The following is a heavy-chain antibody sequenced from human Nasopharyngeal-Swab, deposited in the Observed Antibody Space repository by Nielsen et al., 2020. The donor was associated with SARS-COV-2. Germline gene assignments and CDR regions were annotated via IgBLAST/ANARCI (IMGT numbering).Heavy chain of an antibody. D-gene: IGHD2-2*01. J-gene: IGHJ3*02. V-gene: IGHV3-48*04. Sequence: LKISCAASGFTFSSYSMNWVRQAPGKGLEWVSYISSSSSTIYYADSVKGRFTISRDNAKNTLYLQMNSLRAEDTAVYYCAKDLRHAYCSSTSCQDAFDIWGQGTMVTVSS. CDR3: AKDLRHAYCSSTSCQDAFDI. CDR2: ISSSSSTI. CDR1: GFTFSSYS.